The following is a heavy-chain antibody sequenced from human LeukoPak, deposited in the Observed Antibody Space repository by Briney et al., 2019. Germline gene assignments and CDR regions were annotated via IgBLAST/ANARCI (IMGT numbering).Heavy chain of an antibody. CDR1: SGSISTSNYY. CDR3: ARAGLSSGGDRALYYFDY. J-gene: IGHJ4*02. CDR2: IFYSGST. V-gene: IGHV4-39*07. Sequence: SETLSLTCTVSSGSISTSNYYWGWVRQPPGKALEWIGNIFYSGSTYYSPSLKSRVTISVDTSKNQFSLKLSSVTAADTAVYYCARAGLSSGGDRALYYFDYWGQGTLVTVSS. D-gene: IGHD6-19*01.